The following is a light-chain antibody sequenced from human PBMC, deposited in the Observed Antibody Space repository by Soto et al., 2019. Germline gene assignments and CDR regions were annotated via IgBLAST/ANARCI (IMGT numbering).Light chain of an antibody. CDR1: SSNIGSNN. Sequence: QSVLTQPPSASGTPGQTITISCSGSSSNIGSNNVNWYQQLPGTAPKLLIYSNNQRPSGVPDRFSGSKSGTSASLAISGLQSEDEADYYCAAWDDSLNGRVFGGGTKVTVL. V-gene: IGLV1-44*01. CDR2: SNN. J-gene: IGLJ2*01. CDR3: AAWDDSLNGRV.